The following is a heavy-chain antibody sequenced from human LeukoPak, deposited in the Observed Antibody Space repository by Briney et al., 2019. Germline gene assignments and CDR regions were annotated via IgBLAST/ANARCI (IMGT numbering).Heavy chain of an antibody. D-gene: IGHD2-21*02. Sequence: VSVKISCKASGYTFTSYGISWVRQAPGQGLEWMGWISAYNGNTNYAQKLQGRVTMTTDTSTSTAYMELRSLRSHDTAVYYCARDLIVVVTADDAFDIWGQGTMVTVSS. CDR3: ARDLIVVVTADDAFDI. V-gene: IGHV1-18*01. J-gene: IGHJ3*02. CDR2: ISAYNGNT. CDR1: GYTFTSYG.